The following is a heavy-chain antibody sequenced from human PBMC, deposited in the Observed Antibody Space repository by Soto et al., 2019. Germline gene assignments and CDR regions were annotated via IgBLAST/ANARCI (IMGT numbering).Heavy chain of an antibody. D-gene: IGHD3-10*01. CDR2: IYYSGST. J-gene: IGHJ5*02. Sequence: SETLSLTCTVSGGSISSGGYYWSWIRQHPXKGLEWIGYIYYSGSTYYNPSLKSRVTISVDTSKNQFSLKLSSVTAADTAVYYCARVSLVRGVTEGINWFDPWGQGTLVTVSS. CDR1: GGSISSGGYY. V-gene: IGHV4-31*03. CDR3: ARVSLVRGVTEGINWFDP.